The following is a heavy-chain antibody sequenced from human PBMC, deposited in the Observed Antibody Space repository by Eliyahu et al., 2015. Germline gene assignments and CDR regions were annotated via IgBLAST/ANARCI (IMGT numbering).Heavy chain of an antibody. D-gene: IGHD4-23*01. CDR2: ISHSWNX. Sequence: SITENYWWTWVRQSPGGAMEWIGEISHSWNXXYNPSLSSRLTLSVDKSRNQFSLRLTSMTAADTAIYFCARAADRPLGDYGRIDYWGQGTLVTVSS. V-gene: IGHV4/OR15-8*02. CDR1: SITENYW. CDR3: ARAADRPLGDYGRIDY. J-gene: IGHJ4*02.